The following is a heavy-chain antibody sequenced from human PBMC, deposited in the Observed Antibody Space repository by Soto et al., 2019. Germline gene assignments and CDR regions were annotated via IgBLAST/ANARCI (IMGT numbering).Heavy chain of an antibody. J-gene: IGHJ6*02. V-gene: IGHV6-1*01. CDR2: TYYRSKWYN. D-gene: IGHD6-6*01. CDR3: ARDQKQLGTYYYYGMDV. Sequence: SQTLSLTCAIPGDSVSSNSAAWNWIRQSPSRGLEWLGRTYYRSKWYNDYAVSVKSRITINPDTSKNQFSLQLNSVTPEDTAVYYCARDQKQLGTYYYYGMDVWGQGTTVTVSS. CDR1: GDSVSSNSAA.